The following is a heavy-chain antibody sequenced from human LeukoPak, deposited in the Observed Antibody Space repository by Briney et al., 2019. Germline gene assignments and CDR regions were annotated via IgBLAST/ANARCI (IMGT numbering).Heavy chain of an antibody. CDR2: ISYDGSNK. CDR1: GFTFSSYA. CDR3: ARDQGIPYYYYGMDV. D-gene: IGHD2-21*01. Sequence: GGSLRLSCAASGFTFSSYAMHWVRQAPGKGLEWVAVISYDGSNKYYADSVKGRFTISRDNSKNTLYLQMNSLRAEDTAVYYCARDQGIPYYYYGMDVWGQGTTVTVSS. J-gene: IGHJ6*02. V-gene: IGHV3-30-3*01.